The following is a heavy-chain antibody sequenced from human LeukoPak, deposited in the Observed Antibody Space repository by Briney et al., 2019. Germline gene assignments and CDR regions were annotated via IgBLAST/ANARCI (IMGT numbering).Heavy chain of an antibody. J-gene: IGHJ4*02. D-gene: IGHD6-19*01. CDR3: AKDVAPDSGWDLDY. CDR1: GLTFSTYS. CDR2: IYNSGAKI. Sequence: GGSLRLSCAVSGLTFSTYSMTWVRQGPGKGLEWVSSIYNSGAKIFYADSVKGRFTISRDNSKNMLYLQMNSLRVEDTAVYYCAKDVAPDSGWDLDYWGQGTLVTGSS. V-gene: IGHV3-23*01.